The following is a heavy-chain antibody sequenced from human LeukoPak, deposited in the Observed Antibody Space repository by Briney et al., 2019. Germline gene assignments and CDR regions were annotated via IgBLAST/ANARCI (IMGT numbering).Heavy chain of an antibody. J-gene: IGHJ4*02. V-gene: IGHV4-59*01. Sequence: PSETLSLTCTASGGSFSSYCWSWIRQPPGKGLEWIGCIYYSGSTNYNPSLKSRVTISVDTSKNQFSLKLSSVTAADTAVYYCARDNYHYFDYWGQGTLVTVSS. CDR1: GGSFSSYC. CDR3: ARDNYHYFDY. CDR2: IYYSGST. D-gene: IGHD1-7*01.